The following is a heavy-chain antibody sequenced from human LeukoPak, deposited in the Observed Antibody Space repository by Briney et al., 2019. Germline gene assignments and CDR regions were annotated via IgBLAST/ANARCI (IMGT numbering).Heavy chain of an antibody. CDR2: ISSSSSYI. CDR3: ASQWVAGPSIGY. D-gene: IGHD6-19*01. V-gene: IGHV3-21*01. CDR1: GFTFSSYS. J-gene: IGHJ4*02. Sequence: GGSLRLSCAASGFTFSSYSMNWVRQAPGKGLEWVSSISSSSSYIYYADSVKGRFTISRDNAKNSLHLQMNSLRAEDTAVYYCASQWVAGPSIGYWGQGTLVTVSS.